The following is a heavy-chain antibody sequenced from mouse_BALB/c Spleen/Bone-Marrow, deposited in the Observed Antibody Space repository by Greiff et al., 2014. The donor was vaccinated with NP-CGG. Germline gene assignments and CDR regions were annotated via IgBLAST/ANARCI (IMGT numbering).Heavy chain of an antibody. CDR3: ATYYYGSSWGFAY. J-gene: IGHJ3*01. CDR1: GFNIKDTY. D-gene: IGHD1-1*01. CDR2: IDPANGNT. Sequence: VQLQQSGAELVKSGASVKLSCTASGFNIKDTYMHWVKQRPEQGPEWIGRIDPANGNTKYDPKFQGKATITADTSSNTAYLQLSSLTSEDTAVYYCATYYYGSSWGFAYWGQGTLVTVSA. V-gene: IGHV14-3*02.